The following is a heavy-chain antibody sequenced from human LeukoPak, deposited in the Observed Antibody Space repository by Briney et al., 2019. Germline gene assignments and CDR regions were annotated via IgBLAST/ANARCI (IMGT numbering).Heavy chain of an antibody. V-gene: IGHV3-30*03. CDR3: ASYYDSSGPDY. J-gene: IGHJ4*02. CDR2: ISYDGSNK. CDR1: GFTFSSYG. D-gene: IGHD3-22*01. Sequence: GRSLRLSCAASGFTFSSYGMHWVRQAPGKGLEWVAVISYDGSNKYYADSVKGRLTISRDNSKNTLYLQMNSLRAEDTAVYYCASYYDSSGPDYWGQGTLVTVSS.